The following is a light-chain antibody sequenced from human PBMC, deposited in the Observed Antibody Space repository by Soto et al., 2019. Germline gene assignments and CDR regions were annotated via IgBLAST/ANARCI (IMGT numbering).Light chain of an antibody. CDR3: SSYTTSNTRQIV. CDR2: DVS. V-gene: IGLV2-14*01. Sequence: SAVTQPASVSGSPGPSITISCTGTSSDVGGYNYVSWYQQHPGKAPKFMIYDVSNRPSGVSNRFSGSKSGNTASLTISGLQAEDEADYYCSSYTTSNTRQIVFGTGTKVTVL. J-gene: IGLJ1*01. CDR1: SSDVGGYNY.